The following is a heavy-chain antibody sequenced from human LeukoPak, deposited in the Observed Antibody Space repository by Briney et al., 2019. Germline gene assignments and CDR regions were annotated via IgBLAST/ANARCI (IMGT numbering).Heavy chain of an antibody. J-gene: IGHJ5*02. Sequence: SETLSLTCTVSGGSISSYYWSWIRQPPGKGLQWIGYIYYSGSTNYNPSLKSRVTISVDTSKNQFSLKLSSVTAADTAVYYCARSPKRYCSGGSCYSIPYPFDPWGQGTLVTVSS. CDR3: ARSPKRYCSGGSCYSIPYPFDP. D-gene: IGHD2-15*01. CDR2: IYYSGST. CDR1: GGSISSYY. V-gene: IGHV4-59*01.